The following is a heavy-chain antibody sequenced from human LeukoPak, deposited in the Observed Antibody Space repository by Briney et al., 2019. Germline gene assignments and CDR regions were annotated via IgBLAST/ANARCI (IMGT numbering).Heavy chain of an antibody. CDR3: AKSHSVGYRGYFDY. V-gene: IGHV3-23*01. J-gene: IGHJ4*02. CDR2: ISDSGDST. CDR1: GFTVSSNY. Sequence: PGGSLRLSCAASGFTVSSNYMSWVRQAPGKGLEWISTISDSGDSTYYADSVKGRFTISRDNSKNTLYVQMNSLRAEDTAVYYCAKSHSVGYRGYFDYWGQGTLVTVSS. D-gene: IGHD5-12*01.